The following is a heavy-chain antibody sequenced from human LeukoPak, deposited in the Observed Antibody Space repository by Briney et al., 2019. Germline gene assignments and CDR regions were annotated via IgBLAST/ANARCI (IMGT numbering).Heavy chain of an antibody. V-gene: IGHV1-69*13. CDR3: ASGGSMVSIDY. CDR2: IIPIFGTA. Sequence: SVKVSCKASGYSFTGYYMHWVRQAPGQGLEWMGGIIPIFGTANYAQKFQGRVTITADESTSTAYMELSSLRSEDTAVYYCASGGSMVSIDYWGQGTLVTVSS. CDR1: GYSFTGYY. J-gene: IGHJ4*02. D-gene: IGHD2-8*01.